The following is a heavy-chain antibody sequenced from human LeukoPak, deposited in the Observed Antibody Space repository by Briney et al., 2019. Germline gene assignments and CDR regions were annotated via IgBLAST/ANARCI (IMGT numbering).Heavy chain of an antibody. CDR3: ARDRDYYGSGSYYIGLFDP. CDR1: GFTFSSYS. CDR2: ISSSSSTI. Sequence: GGSLRLSCAASGFTFSSYSMNWVRQAPGKGLEWVSYISSSSSTIYYADSVKGRFTISRDNAKNSLYLQMNSLRAEDTAVYYCARDRDYYGSGSYYIGLFDPWGQGTLVTVSS. V-gene: IGHV3-48*04. J-gene: IGHJ5*02. D-gene: IGHD3-10*01.